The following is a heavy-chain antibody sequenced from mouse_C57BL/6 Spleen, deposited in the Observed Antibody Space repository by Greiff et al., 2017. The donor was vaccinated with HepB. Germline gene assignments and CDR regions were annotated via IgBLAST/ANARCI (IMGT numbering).Heavy chain of an antibody. J-gene: IGHJ4*01. V-gene: IGHV5-17*01. CDR1: GFTFSDYG. CDR3: AREADYYAMDY. Sequence: EVQLQESGGGLVKPGGSLKLSCAASGFTFSDYGMHWVRQAPEKGLEWVAYISSGSSTIYYADTVKGRFTISRDNAKNTLFLQMTSLRSEDTAMYYCAREADYYAMDYWGQGTSVTVSS. CDR2: ISSGSSTI.